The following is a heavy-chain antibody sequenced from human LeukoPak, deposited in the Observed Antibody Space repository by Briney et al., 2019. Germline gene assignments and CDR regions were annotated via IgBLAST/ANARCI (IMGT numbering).Heavy chain of an antibody. CDR1: GFTFSSYG. Sequence: GRSLRLSCAASGFTFSSYGMHWVRQAPGKGLEWVAVISYDGSNKYYADSVKGRFTISGDNSKNTLYLQMNSLGAEDTAVYYCAKVSGDYGDQRGFFDYWGQGTLVTVSS. V-gene: IGHV3-30*18. CDR3: AKVSGDYGDQRGFFDY. J-gene: IGHJ4*02. CDR2: ISYDGSNK. D-gene: IGHD4-17*01.